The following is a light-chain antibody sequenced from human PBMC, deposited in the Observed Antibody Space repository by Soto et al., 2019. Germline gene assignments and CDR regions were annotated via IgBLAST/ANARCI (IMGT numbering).Light chain of an antibody. CDR1: QGISNY. J-gene: IGKJ3*01. CDR3: HQYNSAPPT. Sequence: DIQMTQSPSSLSASVGDRVTITCRASQGISNYLAWYQQKPGRGPKLLIYAASSLLSGVPSRFSGSGSVTDFTLTISSLQPEDVGTYYCHQYNSAPPTFGPGTTVNIK. CDR2: AAS. V-gene: IGKV1-27*01.